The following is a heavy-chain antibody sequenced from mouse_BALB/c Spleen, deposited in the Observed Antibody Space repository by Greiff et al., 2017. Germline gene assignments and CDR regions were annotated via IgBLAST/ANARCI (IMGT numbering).Heavy chain of an antibody. CDR1: GFSLTSYD. V-gene: IGHV2-9-2*01. J-gene: IGHJ4*01. CDR2: IWTGGGT. Sequence: VMLVESGPGLVAPSQSLSITCTVSGFSLTSYDISWIRQPPGKGLEWLGVIWTGGGTNYNSAFMSRLSISKDNSKSQVFLKMNSLQTDDTAIYYCVRDRRAMDYWGQGTSVTVSS. CDR3: VRDRRAMDY.